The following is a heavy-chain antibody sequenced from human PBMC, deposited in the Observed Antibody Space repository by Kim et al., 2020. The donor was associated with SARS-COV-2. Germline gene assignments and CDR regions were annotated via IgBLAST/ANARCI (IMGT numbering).Heavy chain of an antibody. V-gene: IGHV3-23*01. CDR3: AKPEKYCTTWYGRVDD. CDR2: ITSGGAP. Sequence: GGSLRLSCAASGFTFSDYAMSWVRQAPGKGLEWVSVITSGGAPFYADSVKGRFVISRDNSKNTLYLQMHSLRVDDTALYYCAKPEKYCTTWYGRVDDWGQGALVTVSS. D-gene: IGHD2-8*01. CDR1: GFTFSDYA. J-gene: IGHJ4*02.